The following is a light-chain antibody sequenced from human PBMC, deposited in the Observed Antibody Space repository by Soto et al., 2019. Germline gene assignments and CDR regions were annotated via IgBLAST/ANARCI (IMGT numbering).Light chain of an antibody. CDR1: SSDVGGYNY. CDR3: SAYTGTSTLGV. Sequence: QSVLTQPASVSGSPGQSITISCTGISSDVGGYNYVSWYQQHPGKAPKLMIYDVTNRPSGVSDRFSGSKSGDTASLTISGLQAEDEADYYCSAYTGTSTLGVFGGGTKLTVL. CDR2: DVT. V-gene: IGLV2-14*03. J-gene: IGLJ2*01.